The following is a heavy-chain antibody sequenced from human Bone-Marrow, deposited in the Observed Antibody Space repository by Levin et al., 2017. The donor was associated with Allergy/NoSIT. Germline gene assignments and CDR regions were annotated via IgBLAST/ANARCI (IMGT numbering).Heavy chain of an antibody. D-gene: IGHD2-2*01. CDR1: GFTFTRYW. CDR3: ARPDYGSINCYPYYFDF. CDR2: IKQDGSQK. J-gene: IGHJ4*02. Sequence: GGSLRLSCAASGFTFTRYWMSWVRQAPGKGLEWVANIKQDGSQKYYVDSVKGRFTISRDNAENSLYLQMHSLRAEDTAVYYCARPDYGSINCYPYYFDFWGQGTLVTVSS. V-gene: IGHV3-7*01.